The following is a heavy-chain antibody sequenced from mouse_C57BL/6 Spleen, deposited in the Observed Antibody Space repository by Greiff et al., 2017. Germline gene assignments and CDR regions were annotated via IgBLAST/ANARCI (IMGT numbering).Heavy chain of an antibody. CDR3: TRRGLYYAMDY. D-gene: IGHD6-1*01. J-gene: IGHJ4*01. CDR1: GFTFSDAW. Sequence: EVHLVESGGGLVQPGGSMKLSCAASGFTFSDAWMDWVRQSPEKGLEWVAEIRNKANNHATYYAESVKGRFTISRDDSKSSVYLQMNSLRAEDTGIYYCTRRGLYYAMDYWGQGTSVTVSS. V-gene: IGHV6-6*01. CDR2: IRNKANNHAT.